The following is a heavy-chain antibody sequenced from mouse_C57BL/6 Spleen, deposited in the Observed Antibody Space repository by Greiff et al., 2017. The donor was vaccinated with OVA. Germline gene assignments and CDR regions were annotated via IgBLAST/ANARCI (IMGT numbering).Heavy chain of an antibody. CDR3: TRVDGYDGYYAMDY. CDR2: IYPGNSDT. D-gene: IGHD2-2*01. J-gene: IGHJ4*01. V-gene: IGHV1-5*01. Sequence: VQLQQSGTVLARPGASVKMSCKTSGYTFTSYWMHWVKQRPGQGLEWIGAIYPGNSDTSYNQKFKGKAKLTAVTSASTAYMELSSLTNEDSAVYYCTRVDGYDGYYAMDYWGQGTSVTVSS. CDR1: GYTFTSYW.